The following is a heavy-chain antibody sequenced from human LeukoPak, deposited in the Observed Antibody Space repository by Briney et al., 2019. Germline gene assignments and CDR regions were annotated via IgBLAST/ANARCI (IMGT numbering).Heavy chain of an antibody. CDR3: ARENWVFDY. V-gene: IGHV4-38-2*02. Sequence: SETLSLTCVVSGYSISSGYHWGWIRQPPGKGLEWIGSVYRSGTTYYDPSFKSRVTISVDTSKNQISLKVRSVTAADTAMYYCARENWVFDYWGQGILVTVSS. D-gene: IGHD7-27*01. CDR2: VYRSGTT. J-gene: IGHJ4*02. CDR1: GYSISSGYH.